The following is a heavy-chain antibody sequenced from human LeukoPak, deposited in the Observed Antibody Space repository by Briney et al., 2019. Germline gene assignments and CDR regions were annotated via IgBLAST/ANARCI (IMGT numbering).Heavy chain of an antibody. D-gene: IGHD2-21*02. CDR3: ARGSTSDWPLEY. V-gene: IGHV1-3*01. CDR1: GYTFINYA. J-gene: IGHJ4*02. CDR2: INAYNGDT. Sequence: GASVKVSCKASGYTFINYAIHWVRQAPGQRLEWMGWINAYNGDTEYSQKFQGRVAITRDTSATIVYMELSTLRSEDTAVYYCARGSTSDWPLEYWGRGILVTVSS.